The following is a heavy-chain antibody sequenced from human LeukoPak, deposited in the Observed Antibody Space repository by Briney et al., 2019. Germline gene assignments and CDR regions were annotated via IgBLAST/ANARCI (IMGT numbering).Heavy chain of an antibody. V-gene: IGHV1-8*01. Sequence: ASVKVSCKASGYTFTSYDINWVRQATGQGLEWMGWMNPNSGNTGYAQKFQGRVTMTRNTSISTAYMELSSLRSEDTAVYYCARGDRSGGSCYSDYWGQGTLVTVSS. CDR1: GYTFTSYD. J-gene: IGHJ4*02. CDR3: ARGDRSGGSCYSDY. CDR2: MNPNSGNT. D-gene: IGHD2-15*01.